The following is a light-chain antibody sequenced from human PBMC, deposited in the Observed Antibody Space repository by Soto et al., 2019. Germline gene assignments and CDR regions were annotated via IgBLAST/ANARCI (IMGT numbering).Light chain of an antibody. V-gene: IGKV1-39*01. Sequence: DIQMTQSPSSLSASVGDRVTIACRASQSISTYLNWYQQKPGKAPEVLIYAVSSMQRGVPSRFSGSGSGTDFTLTISSLQPEDFAAYYCQQSDSLPYTFCQWTKREIK. CDR1: QSISTY. CDR2: AVS. J-gene: IGKJ2*01. CDR3: QQSDSLPYT.